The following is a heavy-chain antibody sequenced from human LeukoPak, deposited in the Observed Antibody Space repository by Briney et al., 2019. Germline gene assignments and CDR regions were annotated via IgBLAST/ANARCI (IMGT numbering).Heavy chain of an antibody. V-gene: IGHV3-7*03. CDR3: AKDDRWWLVHQSYGMDV. Sequence: GGSLRLSCVVSGFTFSNFFMSWVRQAPGKGLEWVANIKQDGSEKYYVDSVKGRFTISRDNSKNTLYLQMNSLRAEDTAVYYCAKDDRWWLVHQSYGMDVWGQGTTVTVSS. J-gene: IGHJ6*02. CDR2: IKQDGSEK. CDR1: GFTFSNFF. D-gene: IGHD6-19*01.